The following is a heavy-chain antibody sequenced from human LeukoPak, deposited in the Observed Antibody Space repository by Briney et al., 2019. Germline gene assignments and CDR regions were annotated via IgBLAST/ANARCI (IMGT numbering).Heavy chain of an antibody. J-gene: IGHJ4*02. CDR2: IIPMIGTA. Sequence: SVKVSCKASGGIFSNHAVTWVRQAPGQGLEWMGRIIPMIGTAKYAQKFQGRVTITRDTSASTAYMELSSLRSEDTAVYYCARDGTRYCSGGSCLDYWGQGTLVTVSS. D-gene: IGHD2-15*01. CDR1: GGIFSNHA. CDR3: ARDGTRYCSGGSCLDY. V-gene: IGHV1-69*04.